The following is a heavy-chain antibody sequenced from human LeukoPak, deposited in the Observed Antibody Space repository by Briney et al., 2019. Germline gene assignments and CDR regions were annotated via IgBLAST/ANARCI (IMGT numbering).Heavy chain of an antibody. Sequence: PGGSLRLSCAASGFTFSSYALSWVRGAPGNGLEWVSTISGSGGDTYYADTVKGRFTISRDNSKNTLYLQMNSLRAEDTAVYYCAKDMRRWLQPFDYWGQGTLVTVSS. CDR2: ISGSGGDT. J-gene: IGHJ4*02. V-gene: IGHV3-23*01. D-gene: IGHD5-24*01. CDR3: AKDMRRWLQPFDY. CDR1: GFTFSSYA.